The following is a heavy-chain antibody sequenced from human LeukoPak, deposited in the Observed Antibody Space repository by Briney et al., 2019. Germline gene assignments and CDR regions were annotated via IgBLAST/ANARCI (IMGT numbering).Heavy chain of an antibody. CDR2: IYHSGST. Sequence: SETLSLTCTVSGGSISSYYWSWIRQPPGKGLEWIGYIYHSGSTNYNPSLKSRVTISVDTSKNQFSLKLSSVTAADTAVYYCARGTSYDYIWGSYRYHYFDYWGQGTLVTVSS. J-gene: IGHJ4*02. CDR1: GGSISSYY. V-gene: IGHV4-59*01. CDR3: ARGTSYDYIWGSYRYHYFDY. D-gene: IGHD3-16*02.